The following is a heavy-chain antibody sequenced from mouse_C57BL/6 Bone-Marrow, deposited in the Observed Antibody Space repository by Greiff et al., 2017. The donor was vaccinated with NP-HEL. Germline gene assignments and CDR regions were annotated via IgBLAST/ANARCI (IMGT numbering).Heavy chain of an antibody. CDR3: ARDDGYPYAMDY. D-gene: IGHD2-3*01. CDR1: GYTFTSYW. CDR2: IDPSDSYT. V-gene: IGHV1-50*01. J-gene: IGHJ4*01. Sequence: QVQLKQPGAELVKPGASVKLSCKASGYTFTSYWMQWVKQRPGQGLEWIGEIDPSDSYTNYNQKFKGKATLTVDTSSSTAYMQLSSLTSEDSAVYYCARDDGYPYAMDYWGQGTSVTVSS.